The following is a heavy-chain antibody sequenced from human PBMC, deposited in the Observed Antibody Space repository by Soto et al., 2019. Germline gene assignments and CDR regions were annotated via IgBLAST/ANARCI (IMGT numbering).Heavy chain of an antibody. D-gene: IGHD5-12*01. CDR3: ARDLGSGYDPGDY. J-gene: IGHJ4*02. CDR2: IIPLFGTT. Sequence: QVQLVQSGAEVKKPGSSVKVSYKASGDTFSGYSISWVRQAPGQGLEWMGGIIPLFGTTNYAQRFQGRVTITADKSTSTAYMELSSLKSEDTAIYYCARDLGSGYDPGDYWGQGTLVTVSS. V-gene: IGHV1-69*14. CDR1: GDTFSGYS.